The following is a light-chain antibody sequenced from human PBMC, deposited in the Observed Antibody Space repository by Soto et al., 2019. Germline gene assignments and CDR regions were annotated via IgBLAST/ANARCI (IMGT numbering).Light chain of an antibody. CDR1: QSVSSN. CDR3: QQYNNWPGT. J-gene: IGKJ1*01. Sequence: DILMTQSPATLSLSPGGRATLSCRASQSVSSNLAWYQQKPGQAPRLLIRRASTRATGIPARFSGSGSGTEFTLTISSLQSEDFAVYFCQQYNNWPGTFGQGTKLEIK. V-gene: IGKV3-15*01. CDR2: RAS.